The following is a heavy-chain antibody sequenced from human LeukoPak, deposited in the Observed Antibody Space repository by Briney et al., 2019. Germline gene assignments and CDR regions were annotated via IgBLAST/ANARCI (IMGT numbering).Heavy chain of an antibody. J-gene: IGHJ4*02. CDR2: ISAYNGNT. Sequence: ASVKVSCKASGYRFTSYGISWVRQAPGQGLEWMGWISAYNGNTNYAQKLQGRVTMTTDTSTSTAYMELRGLRSDDTAVYYCARGGDGDILTGLVFDYWGQGTLVTVSS. CDR1: GYRFTSYG. V-gene: IGHV1-18*01. D-gene: IGHD3-9*01. CDR3: ARGGDGDILTGLVFDY.